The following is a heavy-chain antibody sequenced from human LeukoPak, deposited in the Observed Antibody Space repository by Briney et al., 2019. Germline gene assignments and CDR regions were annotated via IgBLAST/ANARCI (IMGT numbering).Heavy chain of an antibody. D-gene: IGHD1-1*01. J-gene: IGHJ4*02. V-gene: IGHV4-34*01. CDR3: ARGRFGTGGFDS. CDR2: INHSGST. Sequence: SETLSLTCAVYGGSFSGYYWSWIRQPPGKGLEWIGEINHSGSTNYNPSLKSRVTISVDTSKNQFSLKLSSVTAADTAVYYCARGRFGTGGFDSWGPGILVVVSS. CDR1: GGSFSGYY.